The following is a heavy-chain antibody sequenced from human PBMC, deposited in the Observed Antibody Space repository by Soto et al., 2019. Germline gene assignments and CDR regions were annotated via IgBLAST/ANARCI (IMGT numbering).Heavy chain of an antibody. J-gene: IGHJ4*02. CDR3: AHSRYSRSSFDY. CDR2: IYWDDDK. Sequence: SGPTLVNPTQTLTLTCTFSGFSLTSNDVGVGWIRQPPGKALEWLALIYWDDDKRYSPSLKSRLTITKDASKNQVVLRMTNMDPVDTATYYCAHSRYSRSSFDYWGQGTLVTVSS. V-gene: IGHV2-5*02. D-gene: IGHD6-6*01. CDR1: GFSLTSNDVG.